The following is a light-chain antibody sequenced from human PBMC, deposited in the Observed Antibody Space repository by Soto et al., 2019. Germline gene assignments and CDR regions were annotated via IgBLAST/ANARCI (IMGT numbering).Light chain of an antibody. CDR2: AAS. V-gene: IGKV1-39*01. J-gene: IGKJ4*01. Sequence: DIQMTQSPSSLSASVGDRVTITCRASQSISSYLNWYQQKPGQAPKLLIYAASSLQSGVPARFSCSGSGTDITLTLSSLQPEDVETSYCQQRYSTPRQLTFGGGTKVEIK. CDR1: QSISSY. CDR3: QQRYSTPRQLT.